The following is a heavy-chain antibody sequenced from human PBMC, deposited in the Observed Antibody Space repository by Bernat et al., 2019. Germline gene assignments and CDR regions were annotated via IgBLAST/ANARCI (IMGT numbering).Heavy chain of an antibody. Sequence: VQLVESGGGLVKPGGSLRLSCAASGFTFSDYYMSWIRQAPGKGLEWVSDISSSSTYTNNADSVKGRFTISRDNAKNSLYLQMNSLRAEDTAVYYCARENWGYFDYWGQGTLVTVSS. V-gene: IGHV3-11*06. J-gene: IGHJ4*02. CDR1: GFTFSDYY. CDR3: ARENWGYFDY. D-gene: IGHD7-27*01. CDR2: ISSSSTYT.